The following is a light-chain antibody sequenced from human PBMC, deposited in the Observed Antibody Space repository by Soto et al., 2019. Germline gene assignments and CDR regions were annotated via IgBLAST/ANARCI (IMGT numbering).Light chain of an antibody. CDR1: SGDIGGYNF. Sequence: QSVLTQPASVSGSPGQSITISCTGTSGDIGGYNFVSWYQQHPGKAPKIILYEVSDRPSGVSNRFSGSKSGNTASLTISGLQAEDEADYYCSSYTTSSTLAWVFGTGTKVTVL. V-gene: IGLV2-14*01. CDR3: SSYTTSSTLAWV. CDR2: EVS. J-gene: IGLJ1*01.